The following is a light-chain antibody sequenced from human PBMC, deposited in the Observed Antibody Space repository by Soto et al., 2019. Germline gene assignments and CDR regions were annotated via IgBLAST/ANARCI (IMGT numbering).Light chain of an antibody. CDR3: QSYVRGQSVGV. V-gene: IGLV1-40*01. Sequence: QSVLTQPPSVSGAPEQRVTISCTGSSSNIRADYDVHWYQQLPGAAPKLLICANFNRPSGVPERFAGSRSGASASLTITGRHDDDESAYYCQSYVRGQSVGVFGGGTKVTVL. CDR2: ANF. CDR1: SSNIRADYD. J-gene: IGLJ2*01.